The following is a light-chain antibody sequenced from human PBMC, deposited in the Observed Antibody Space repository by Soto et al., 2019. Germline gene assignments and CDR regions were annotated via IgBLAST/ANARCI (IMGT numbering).Light chain of an antibody. CDR1: SGDVGGYDY. V-gene: IGLV2-8*01. J-gene: IGLJ1*01. CDR2: EVT. Sequence: QSALTQPPSASGSPGQSVTISCTRTSGDVGGYDYVSWYQQHPGKAPKLMIYEVTKRPLGVPDRFSGSKSGNTASLTVSGLQAEDEADYYCSSYAGSDNPDVFGTGTKLTVL. CDR3: SSYAGSDNPDV.